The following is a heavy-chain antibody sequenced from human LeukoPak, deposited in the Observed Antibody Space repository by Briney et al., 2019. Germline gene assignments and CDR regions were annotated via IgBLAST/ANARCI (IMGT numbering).Heavy chain of an antibody. D-gene: IGHD1-26*01. CDR2: IYHSGST. J-gene: IGHJ4*02. Sequence: SETLSLTFAVSGYSLNSGYYWGWIRQPPGKGLEWIGSIYHSGSTYYNPSLKSRATISVDTSKHHFSLRLSSVTAADAAVYYCARLVGARSQADYWGQGTLVTVSS. CDR1: GYSLNSGYY. CDR3: ARLVGARSQADY. V-gene: IGHV4-38-2*01.